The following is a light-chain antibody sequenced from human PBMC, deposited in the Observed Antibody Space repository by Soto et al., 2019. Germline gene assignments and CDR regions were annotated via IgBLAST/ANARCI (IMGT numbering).Light chain of an antibody. Sequence: DIVLTQSPATLSLSPGERATLSCRASQSVRNYLAWFQQKPGQAPRLLIYDASNRATGIPDRFSGSGSGTDFTLTISSLEPEDFAVYYCQQRSKWPLTFGGGTKVEIK. J-gene: IGKJ4*01. CDR3: QQRSKWPLT. CDR2: DAS. CDR1: QSVRNY. V-gene: IGKV3-11*01.